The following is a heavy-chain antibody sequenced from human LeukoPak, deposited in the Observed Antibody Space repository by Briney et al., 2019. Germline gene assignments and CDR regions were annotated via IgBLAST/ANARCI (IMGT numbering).Heavy chain of an antibody. CDR2: ITWSGGST. Sequence: PGGSLRLSCAASGFPFDDYGMSWVRHAPGKGLEWVSDITWSGGSTGYADSVKGRFTISRDSAGDSLYLQMNSLRVEDTAFYYCARAFRYSTSSRTFDYWGQGTLVTVSS. CDR1: GFPFDDYG. V-gene: IGHV3-20*04. CDR3: ARAFRYSTSSRTFDY. D-gene: IGHD6-6*01. J-gene: IGHJ4*02.